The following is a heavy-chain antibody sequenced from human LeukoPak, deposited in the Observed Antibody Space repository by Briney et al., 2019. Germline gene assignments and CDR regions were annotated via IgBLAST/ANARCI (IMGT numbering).Heavy chain of an antibody. CDR2: MWSDGDNR. J-gene: IGHJ4*02. CDR1: GFTFGTYA. D-gene: IGHD2-15*01. CDR3: VRDRCSGGSCRLFDY. Sequence: GRSLRLSCAASGFTFGTYAMHWVRRAPGKGRKWVAVMWSDGDNRYYADSVKGRFTISRDNSKNTLYLEMNSLRAEDTAVYYCVRDRCSGGSCRLFDYWGQGALVTVSS. V-gene: IGHV3-33*01.